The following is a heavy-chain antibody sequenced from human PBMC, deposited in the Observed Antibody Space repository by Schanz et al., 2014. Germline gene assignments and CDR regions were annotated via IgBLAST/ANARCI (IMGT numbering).Heavy chain of an antibody. J-gene: IGHJ6*02. CDR2: TSTDGTKT. CDR3: RLWFGELYYGMDV. D-gene: IGHD3-10*01. CDR1: GFTFSNYG. Sequence: QVQLVESGGCVVQPGRSLRLSCAASGFTFSNYGLHWVRQAPGKGLEKVAVTSTDGTKTYYAASVRGRFTISRDNSKNTVYLQMNSLRAEDTAVYYCRLWFGELYYGMDVWGQGTTVTVSS. V-gene: IGHV3-30*03.